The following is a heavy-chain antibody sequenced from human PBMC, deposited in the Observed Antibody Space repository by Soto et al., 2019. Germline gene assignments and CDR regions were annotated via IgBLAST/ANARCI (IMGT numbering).Heavy chain of an antibody. J-gene: IGHJ4*02. V-gene: IGHV1-69*13. Sequence: SVKVSCKASGGTFSSYAISWVRQAPGQGLEWMGGIIPIFGTANYAQKFQGRVTITADESTSTAYMELSSLRSEDTAVYYCAAHVEMAKRKSDYWGQGTLVTVSS. CDR2: IIPIFGTA. CDR1: GGTFSSYA. D-gene: IGHD5-12*01. CDR3: AAHVEMAKRKSDY.